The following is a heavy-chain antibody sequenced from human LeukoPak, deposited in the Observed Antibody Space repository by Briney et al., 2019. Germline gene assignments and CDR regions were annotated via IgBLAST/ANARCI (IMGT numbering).Heavy chain of an antibody. CDR1: GFTFSSYS. V-gene: IGHV3-21*01. J-gene: IGHJ4*02. CDR3: ARDFVDSVKAVTGTTPFDY. Sequence: GGSLRLSCAASGFTFSSYSMNWVRQAPGKGLEWVSSISSSSSYIYYADSVKGRFTISRDNAKNSLYLQMNSLRAEDTAVYDCARDFVDSVKAVTGTTPFDYWGQGTLVTVSS. CDR2: ISSSSSYI. D-gene: IGHD1-7*01.